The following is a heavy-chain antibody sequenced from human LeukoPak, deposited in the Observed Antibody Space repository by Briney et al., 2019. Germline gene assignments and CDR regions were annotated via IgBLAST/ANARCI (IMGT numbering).Heavy chain of an antibody. V-gene: IGHV3-30*18. J-gene: IGHJ4*02. CDR3: AKEGGGSYYFDY. CDR1: GLTFSSYG. CDR2: ISYDGSNK. Sequence: GRSLRLSCAASGLTFSSYGMHWVRQAPGQGLEWVAVISYDGSNKYYADSVKGRFTISRDNSKNTLYLQMNSQRAEDTAVYYCAKEGGGSYYFDYWGQGTLVTVSS. D-gene: IGHD1-26*01.